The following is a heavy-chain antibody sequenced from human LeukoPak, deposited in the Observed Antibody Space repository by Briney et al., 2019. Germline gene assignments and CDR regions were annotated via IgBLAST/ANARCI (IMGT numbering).Heavy chain of an antibody. CDR3: ARAYGGNTYNWFDP. CDR1: GFTFSGFA. J-gene: IGHJ5*02. CDR2: ISGRGYTT. D-gene: IGHD4-23*01. Sequence: GGSLRLSCAASGFTFSGFAMSWVRQAPGTGLEWVSVISGRGYTTYYADSVKGRFTISRDNAKNSLYLQMNSLRAEDTALYHCARAYGGNTYNWFDPWGQGTLVTVSS. V-gene: IGHV3-23*01.